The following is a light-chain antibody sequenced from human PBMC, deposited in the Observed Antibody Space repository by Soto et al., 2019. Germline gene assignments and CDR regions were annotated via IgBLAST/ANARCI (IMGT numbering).Light chain of an antibody. V-gene: IGLV2-23*01. CDR2: EGT. Sequence: QSALTQPASVSGSPGQSITMSCTGTSSDVGNYTLVSWFRHHPGRAPKLIIYEGTKRPSGVSNCFSGSKSGNTASLTISGLQAEDEGDYYCQSYDNTLSARYVFGTGTKLTVL. CDR1: SSDVGNYTL. CDR3: QSYDNTLSARYV. J-gene: IGLJ1*01.